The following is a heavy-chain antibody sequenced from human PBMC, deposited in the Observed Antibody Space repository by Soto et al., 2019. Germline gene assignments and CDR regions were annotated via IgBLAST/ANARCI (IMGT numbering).Heavy chain of an antibody. CDR1: GGSFSGYY. CDR2: INHSGST. J-gene: IGHJ6*02. Sequence: SETLSLTCAVYGGSFSGYYWSWIRQPPGKGLEWIGEINHSGSTNYNPSLKSRVTISVDTSKNQFSLKLSSVTAADTAVYYCARGSVLRYFDWLLSGLDYYGMDVWGQGTTVT. CDR3: ARGSVLRYFDWLLSGLDYYGMDV. V-gene: IGHV4-34*01. D-gene: IGHD3-9*01.